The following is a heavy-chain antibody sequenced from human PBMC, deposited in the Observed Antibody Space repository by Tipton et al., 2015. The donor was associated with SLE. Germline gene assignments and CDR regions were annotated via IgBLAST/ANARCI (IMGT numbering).Heavy chain of an antibody. CDR1: GSSFSIYY. J-gene: IGHJ6*02. CDR2: IHQSGGI. Sequence: TLSLTCAVYGSSFSIYYWTWIRQVPGKGLEWMGEIHQSGGISYNPSLKRRVTISVDPAKNQFSLKLTSVTAADTAVYYCARGMLTWRGAIVGVDVWGQGTTVNVSS. V-gene: IGHV4-34*01. CDR3: ARGMLTWRGAIVGVDV. D-gene: IGHD2-8*01.